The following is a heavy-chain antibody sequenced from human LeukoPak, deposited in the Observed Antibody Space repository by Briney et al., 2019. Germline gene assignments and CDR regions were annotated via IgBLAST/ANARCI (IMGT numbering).Heavy chain of an antibody. J-gene: IGHJ3*02. CDR1: GYSFTSYW. Sequence: GESLKISCKGSGYSFTSYWIGWVRQMPGKGLEWMVIIYPGDSDTRYSPSFQGQVTISADKSISTAYLQWSSLKASDTAMYYCARRGMNYDILTGYYLAFDIWGQGTMVTVSS. CDR2: IYPGDSDT. V-gene: IGHV5-51*01. D-gene: IGHD3-9*01. CDR3: ARRGMNYDILTGYYLAFDI.